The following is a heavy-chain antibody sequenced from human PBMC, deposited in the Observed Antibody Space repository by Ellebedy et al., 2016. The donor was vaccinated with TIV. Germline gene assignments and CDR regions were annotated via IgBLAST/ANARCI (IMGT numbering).Heavy chain of an antibody. CDR2: ITAGGGST. D-gene: IGHD3-22*01. CDR1: GFTFNGHA. Sequence: GGSLRLSCAASGFTFNGHAMSWVRQTPGKGLEWVSGITAGGGSTHYVDSVKGRFTISRDNSKKTLYLRMNSLRAEDTAVYYCVKLDSSGFYYGRLDYWGQGTLVTVSS. V-gene: IGHV3-23*01. CDR3: VKLDSSGFYYGRLDY. J-gene: IGHJ4*02.